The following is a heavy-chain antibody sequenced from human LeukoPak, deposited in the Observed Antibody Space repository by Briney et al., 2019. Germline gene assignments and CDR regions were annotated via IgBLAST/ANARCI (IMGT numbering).Heavy chain of an antibody. Sequence: TPGGSLRLSCVGSGFTFSDAWMSWVRQAPGKGLEWVGRIKSKSDGGTIDYAAPVKGRFTISRGDSRNTLYLQMNSLKTEDTAVYYCTTRRQDGWWGQGTLVTVSS. CDR3: TTRRQDGW. J-gene: IGHJ4*02. D-gene: IGHD2-15*01. CDR1: GFTFSDAW. CDR2: IKSKSDGGTI. V-gene: IGHV3-15*01.